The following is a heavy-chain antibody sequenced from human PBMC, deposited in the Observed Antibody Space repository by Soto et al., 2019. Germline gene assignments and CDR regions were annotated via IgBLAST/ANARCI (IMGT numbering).Heavy chain of an antibody. D-gene: IGHD3-10*01. Sequence: QVQLVESGGGVVQPGRSLRLSCAASGFTFSRYGMHWVRQAPGKGLEWVAVISYDGSNEFYEDSVKGRFTISRDNSKNTLYLQMNSLSAEDTAVYYCAKLVVLWFVESSDKGDYWGQGTLVTVST. J-gene: IGHJ4*02. CDR3: AKLVVLWFVESSDKGDY. CDR1: GFTFSRYG. CDR2: ISYDGSNE. V-gene: IGHV3-30*18.